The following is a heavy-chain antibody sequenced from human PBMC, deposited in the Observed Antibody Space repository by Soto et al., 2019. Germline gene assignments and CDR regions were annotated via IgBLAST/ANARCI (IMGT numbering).Heavy chain of an antibody. D-gene: IGHD4-17*01. Sequence: QVQLQESGPGLVKPSQTLSLTCTVSGGSISSGDYYWSWIRQPPGKGLEWIGYIYYSGSTYYNPSHKSRVTISVDTSKNHFSLKLSSVTAADTAVYYCARDPDGDDELDVWGQGTTVTVSS. CDR2: IYYSGST. CDR1: GGSISSGDYY. J-gene: IGHJ6*02. V-gene: IGHV4-30-4*01. CDR3: ARDPDGDDELDV.